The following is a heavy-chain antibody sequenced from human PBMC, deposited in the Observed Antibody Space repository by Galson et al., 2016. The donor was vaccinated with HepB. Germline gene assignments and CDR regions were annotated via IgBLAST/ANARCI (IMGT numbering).Heavy chain of an antibody. D-gene: IGHD3-3*02. J-gene: IGHJ4*02. CDR1: GYAFIGHY. CDR2: TNPKSGDT. Sequence: SVKVSCKASGYAFIGHYIHWVRQAPGQGLEWVGWTNPKSGDTNYAQKFQGRVTMTTDTSINTAYMEVNTLMSDDTAVYYCARDSAAIYGFYFDSWGQGSLVIVSS. CDR3: ARDSAAIYGFYFDS. V-gene: IGHV1-2*02.